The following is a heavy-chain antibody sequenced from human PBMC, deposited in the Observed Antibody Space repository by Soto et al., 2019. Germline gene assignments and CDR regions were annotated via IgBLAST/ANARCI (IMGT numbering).Heavy chain of an antibody. CDR3: ARGATVMGYYYYGMDV. V-gene: IGHV3-21*01. J-gene: IGHJ6*02. CDR2: ISSSSSYI. CDR1: GFTFSSYS. D-gene: IGHD4-4*01. Sequence: EVQLVESGGGLVKPGGSLRLSCAASGFTFSSYSMNWVRQAPGKGLEWVSSISSSSSYIYYADSVKGRFTISRDNAKNSLYLQMNSLRAEDTGVYYCARGATVMGYYYYGMDVWGQGTTVTVSS.